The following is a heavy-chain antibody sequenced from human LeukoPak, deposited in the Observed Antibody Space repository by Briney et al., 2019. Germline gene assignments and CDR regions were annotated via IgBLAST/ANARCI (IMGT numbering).Heavy chain of an antibody. CDR2: ISTFSTYT. J-gene: IGHJ4*02. CDR3: ARIKGYSSSPFDI. V-gene: IGHV3-11*06. CDR1: GFTFTDYY. D-gene: IGHD6-19*01. Sequence: PGGSLRLSCAASGFTFTDYYMTWIRQAPGKGLEWLSYISTFSTYTNYADSVEGRFTISRDNANQSLFLQMDSLRADDTAVYYCARIKGYSSSPFDIWGRGTLVTVSS.